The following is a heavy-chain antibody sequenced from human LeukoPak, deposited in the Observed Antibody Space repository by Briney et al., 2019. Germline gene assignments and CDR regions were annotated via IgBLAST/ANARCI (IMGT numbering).Heavy chain of an antibody. CDR2: ISGGGDTT. CDR1: GISFGNYA. D-gene: IGHD6-19*01. Sequence: HPGGSLRLSCAASGISFGNYAMSWVRQAPGKGLEWISAISGGGDTTHYADSVKGRFTISRDNSKNMLYLQMNSLRAEDTAVYYCAKGQYSSGWSDWFDPWGQGTLVTVSS. V-gene: IGHV3-23*01. J-gene: IGHJ5*02. CDR3: AKGQYSSGWSDWFDP.